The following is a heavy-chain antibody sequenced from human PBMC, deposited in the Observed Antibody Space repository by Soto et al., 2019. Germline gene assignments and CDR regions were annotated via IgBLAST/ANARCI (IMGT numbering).Heavy chain of an antibody. D-gene: IGHD4-17*01. CDR1: GFTFSSYG. J-gene: IGHJ6*02. CDR3: ARVDYGDTSRHYGMDV. CDR2: IWYDGSNK. V-gene: IGHV3-33*01. Sequence: QVQLVESGGGVVQPGRSLRLSCAASGFTFSSYGMHWVRQAPGKGLEWVAVIWYDGSNKYYADSVKGRFTISRDNSKNTLYLQMNSLRAEDTAVYYCARVDYGDTSRHYGMDVWGQGTTVTVSS.